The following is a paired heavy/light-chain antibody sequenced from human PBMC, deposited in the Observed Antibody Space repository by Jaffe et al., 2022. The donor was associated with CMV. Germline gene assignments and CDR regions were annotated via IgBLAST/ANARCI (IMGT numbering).Heavy chain of an antibody. CDR1: GFTFRNYA. D-gene: IGHD1-1*01. CDR3: VKDLVPGNWNPMLEY. V-gene: IGHV3-64D*06. CDR2: IGDSGVTT. J-gene: IGHJ4*02. Sequence: EVQLVESGGGLVQPGGSLRLSCSASGFTFRNYAMYWVRQAPGKGLEIISAIGDSGVTTYHAGSVRGRFTISRDNSKNTLDLQMSSLRPEDTALYYCVKDLVPGNWNPMLEYWGQGALVTVSS.
Light chain of an antibody. CDR3: QQSYTMSRA. V-gene: IGKV1-39*01. CDR2: AAS. CDR1: QSIDKY. Sequence: DIQMTQSPSSLSASVGDRVTITCRASQSIDKYLNWYQQKPGEAPKLLIYAASTLRSGVPSRFSGSGSGTDFTLTISSLQPEDFASYYCQQSYTMSRAFGGGTKVEI. J-gene: IGKJ4*01.